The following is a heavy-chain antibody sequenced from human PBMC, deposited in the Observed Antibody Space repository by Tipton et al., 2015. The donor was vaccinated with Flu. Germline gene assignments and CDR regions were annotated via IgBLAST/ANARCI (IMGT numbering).Heavy chain of an antibody. J-gene: IGHJ4*02. CDR2: IYSGGNT. CDR3: ARDGFPSVPSYYCDF. Sequence: TLSLTCTVSGGSISTYYWSWIRQPAGKGLEWIGRIYSGGNTNYNPSLKSRVSMSVDTSKNQFSLKLRSATAADTAMYFCARDGFPSVPSYYCDFWGPGALVTVSS. V-gene: IGHV4-4*07. CDR1: GGSISTYY. D-gene: IGHD2/OR15-2a*01.